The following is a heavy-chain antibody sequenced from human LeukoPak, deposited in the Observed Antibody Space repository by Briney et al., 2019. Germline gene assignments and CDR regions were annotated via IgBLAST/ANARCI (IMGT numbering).Heavy chain of an antibody. CDR2: IYSGVTM. J-gene: IGHJ4*02. Sequence: PGGSLRLSCAASGLTVSNSHMSWVRQAPGKGLEWVSVIYSGVTMYYADSVKGRFTISRDNSKNTLHLQMNSLRAEDTAVYYCARLYNYGFSYWSQGTLVTVSS. D-gene: IGHD5-18*01. V-gene: IGHV3-53*01. CDR3: ARLYNYGFSY. CDR1: GLTVSNSH.